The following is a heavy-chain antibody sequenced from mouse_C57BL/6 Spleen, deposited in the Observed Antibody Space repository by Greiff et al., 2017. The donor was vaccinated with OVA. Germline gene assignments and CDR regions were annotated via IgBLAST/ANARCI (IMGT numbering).Heavy chain of an antibody. CDR1: GYTFTDYE. J-gene: IGHJ2*01. D-gene: IGHD4-1*01. CDR2: IDPETGGT. Sequence: VQLQQSGAELVRPGASVTLSCKASGYTFTDYEMHWVKQTPVHGLEWIGAIDPETGGTAYNQKFKGKAILTADKSSSTAYMELRSLTSEDSAVYYCTRRGGTSNYFDYWGQGTTLTVSS. CDR3: TRRGGTSNYFDY. V-gene: IGHV1-15*01.